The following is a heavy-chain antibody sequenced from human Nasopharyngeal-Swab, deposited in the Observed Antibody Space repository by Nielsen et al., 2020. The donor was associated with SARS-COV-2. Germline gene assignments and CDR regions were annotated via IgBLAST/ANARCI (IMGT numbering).Heavy chain of an antibody. V-gene: IGHV4-34*01. J-gene: IGHJ6*02. D-gene: IGHD3-10*01. Sequence: SETLSLTCAVYGGSFSGYYWSWIRQPPGKGLEWIGEINHSGSTNYNPSLKSRVTISVDTSKNQFSLKLSSVTAADAAVYYCARDNWDGGGSYYRPPSYYYYYGMDVWGQGTTVTVSS. CDR1: GGSFSGYY. CDR2: INHSGST. CDR3: ARDNWDGGGSYYRPPSYYYYYGMDV.